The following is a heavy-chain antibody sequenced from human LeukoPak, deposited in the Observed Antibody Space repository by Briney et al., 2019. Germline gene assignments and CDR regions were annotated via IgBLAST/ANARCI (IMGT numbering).Heavy chain of an antibody. Sequence: SETLSLTCTVSGGSISSYYWSWIRQPPGKGLEWIGYIYYSGSTNYNPSLKSRVTISVDTSKNQFSLKLSSVTAADTAVYYCASYYYDSSGTDAFDIWSQGTMVTVSS. CDR2: IYYSGST. D-gene: IGHD3-22*01. CDR1: GGSISSYY. V-gene: IGHV4-59*01. J-gene: IGHJ3*02. CDR3: ASYYYDSSGTDAFDI.